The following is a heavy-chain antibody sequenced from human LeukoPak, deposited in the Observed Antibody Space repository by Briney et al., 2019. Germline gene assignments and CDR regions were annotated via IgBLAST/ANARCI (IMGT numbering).Heavy chain of an antibody. D-gene: IGHD3-10*01. J-gene: IGHJ4*02. CDR3: ARDSGSS. V-gene: IGHV4-39*07. CDR1: GGSISSSSYY. Sequence: PSETLSLTCTVSGGSISSSSYYWGWIRQPPGKGLEWIGSIYHSGRTFYNPSLKSRVTISVDTSKNQFSLKLSSVTAADTAVYYCARDSGSSWGQGTLVTVSS. CDR2: IYHSGRT.